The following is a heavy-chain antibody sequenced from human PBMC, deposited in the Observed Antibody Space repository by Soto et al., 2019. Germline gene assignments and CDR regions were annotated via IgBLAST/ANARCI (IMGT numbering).Heavy chain of an antibody. CDR2: INAGNGNT. CDR3: APSATVPAAIAY. V-gene: IGHV1-3*01. Sequence: QVQLVQSGAEVKKPGASVKVSCKASGYTFTSYAMHWVRQAPGQRLEWMGWINAGNGNTKYSQKFQGRVTITRDTSASTAYMELSSLRSEDTAVYYCAPSATVPAAIAYWGQGTLVTVSS. D-gene: IGHD2-2*02. J-gene: IGHJ4*02. CDR1: GYTFTSYA.